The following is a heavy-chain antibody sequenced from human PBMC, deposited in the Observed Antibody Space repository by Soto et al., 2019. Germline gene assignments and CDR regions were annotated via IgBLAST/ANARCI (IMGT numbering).Heavy chain of an antibody. J-gene: IGHJ4*02. CDR2: ISYDGSNK. Sequence: GGSLRLSCAASGFTFSSYGMHWVRQAPGKGLEWVAVISYDGSNKYYADSVKGRFTISRDNSKNTLYLQMNSLRAEDTAVYYCAKVYSSSWYYWGQGTLVTVSS. CDR3: AKVYSSSWYY. CDR1: GFTFSSYG. V-gene: IGHV3-30*18. D-gene: IGHD6-13*01.